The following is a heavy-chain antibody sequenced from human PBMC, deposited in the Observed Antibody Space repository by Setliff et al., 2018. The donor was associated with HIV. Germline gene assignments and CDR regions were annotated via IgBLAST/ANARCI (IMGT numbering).Heavy chain of an antibody. J-gene: IGHJ5*02. Sequence: SETLSLTCAVYGGSFSGYYWSWIRQPPGKGLEWIGEINHSGSTNYNPSLKSRVTISVDTSKNQFPLKLSSVTAADTAVYYCARGRRYDFWSGSQDWFDPWGQGTLVTV. CDR2: INHSGST. CDR3: ARGRRYDFWSGSQDWFDP. D-gene: IGHD3-3*01. V-gene: IGHV4-34*01. CDR1: GGSFSGYY.